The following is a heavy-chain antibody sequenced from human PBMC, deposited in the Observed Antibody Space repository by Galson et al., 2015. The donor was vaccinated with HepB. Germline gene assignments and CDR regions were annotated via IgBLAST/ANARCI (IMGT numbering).Heavy chain of an antibody. CDR2: ISSGSSYI. J-gene: IGHJ4*02. Sequence: SLRLSCAASGLTLNRYNMNWVRQAPGKGLEWVLSISSGSSYIYYADSVKGRFTISRDNAKNSLYLQMNSLRAEDTAVYYCARDSHCGGYVCYFDYWGQGTLVTVSS. D-gene: IGHD2-21*01. CDR1: GLTLNRYN. CDR3: ARDSHCGGYVCYFDY. V-gene: IGHV3-21*01.